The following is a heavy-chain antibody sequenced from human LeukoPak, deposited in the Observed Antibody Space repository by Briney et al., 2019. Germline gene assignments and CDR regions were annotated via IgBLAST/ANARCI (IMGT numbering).Heavy chain of an antibody. V-gene: IGHV1-69*04. D-gene: IGHD4-23*01. Sequence: SVKVSCKASGGTFSSYAISWVRQAPGQGLEWMGRIIPILGIANYAQKFQGRVTITADKSTSTAYMELSSLRSEDTAVYYCARDGNGGNSDYWGQGTLVTVSS. CDR2: IIPILGIA. CDR1: GGTFSSYA. CDR3: ARDGNGGNSDY. J-gene: IGHJ4*02.